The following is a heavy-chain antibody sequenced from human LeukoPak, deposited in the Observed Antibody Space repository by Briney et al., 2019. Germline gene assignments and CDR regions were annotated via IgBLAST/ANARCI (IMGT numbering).Heavy chain of an antibody. J-gene: IGHJ4*02. V-gene: IGHV1-8*01. CDR2: MNPNSGNT. Sequence: GASVKVSCKASGYTFTSYDINWVRQATGQGLEWMGWMNPNSGNTGYAQKFQGRVTMTRNTSISTAYMELSSLGSEDTAVYYCARGILGIAARRGKMLRPYYFDYWGQGTLVTVSS. CDR3: ARGILGIAARRGKMLRPYYFDY. CDR1: GYTFTSYD. D-gene: IGHD6-6*01.